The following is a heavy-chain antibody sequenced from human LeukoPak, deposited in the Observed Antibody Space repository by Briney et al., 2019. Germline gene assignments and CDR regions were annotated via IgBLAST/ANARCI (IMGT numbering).Heavy chain of an antibody. D-gene: IGHD3-10*01. CDR3: ARGVDYYGV. V-gene: IGHV4-34*01. J-gene: IGHJ4*02. CDR1: GGSFSGYS. Sequence: PSETLSLTCAVYGGSFSGYSWNWIRQPPVKGLEWIGEINHSGGTNYNPSLKSRVTISVDTSKKQFSLRLSSVTAADTAVYYCARGVDYYGVWGQGTLVTVSS. CDR2: INHSGGT.